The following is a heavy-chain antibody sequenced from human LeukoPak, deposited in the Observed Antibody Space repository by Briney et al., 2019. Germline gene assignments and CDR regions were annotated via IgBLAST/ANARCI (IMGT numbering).Heavy chain of an antibody. V-gene: IGHV1-2*02. CDR3: ARDLGDSGSYSGGY. D-gene: IGHD1-26*01. CDR2: INPNSGGT. Sequence: GASVKVSCKASGYTLTSYYLHWVRQAPGQGLEWMGWINPNSGGTNYAQKFQGRVTMTRDTSISTAYMELSRLRSDDTAVYYCARDLGDSGSYSGGYWGQGTLVTVSS. J-gene: IGHJ4*02. CDR1: GYTLTSYY.